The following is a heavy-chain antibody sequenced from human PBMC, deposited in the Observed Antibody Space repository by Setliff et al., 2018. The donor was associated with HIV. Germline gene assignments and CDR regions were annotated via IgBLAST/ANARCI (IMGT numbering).Heavy chain of an antibody. CDR2: IYASGVT. V-gene: IGHV4-4*09. Sequence: SETLSLTCTVSGGSISSHYWSWIRQSPKTGLEWIGYIYASGVTSYNPSLKSRVTISIDTSKNHFSLKLNSMTAADTDVYYCATRPAGSYWYGVFDFWGRGMLVTSPQ. D-gene: IGHD6-13*01. CDR3: ATRPAGSYWYGVFDF. J-gene: IGHJ4*02. CDR1: GGSISSHY.